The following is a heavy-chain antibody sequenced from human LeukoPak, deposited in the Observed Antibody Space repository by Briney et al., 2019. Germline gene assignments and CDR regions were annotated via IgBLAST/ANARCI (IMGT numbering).Heavy chain of an antibody. D-gene: IGHD2-2*01. J-gene: IGHJ3*02. Sequence: GGSLRLSCAASGFTFSSYAMSWVRQAPGKGLEWVSAISGSGGGTYYADSVKGRFTISRDNSKNTLYLQMNSLRAEDTAVYYCAKRLCSSTSCATLGAFDIWGQGTMVTVSS. CDR3: AKRLCSSTSCATLGAFDI. CDR2: ISGSGGGT. V-gene: IGHV3-23*01. CDR1: GFTFSSYA.